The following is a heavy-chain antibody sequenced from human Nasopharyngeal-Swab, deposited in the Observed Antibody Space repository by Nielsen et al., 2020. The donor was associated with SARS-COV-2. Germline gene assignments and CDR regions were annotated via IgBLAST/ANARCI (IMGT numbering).Heavy chain of an antibody. Sequence: SQTLSLTCAISGDSVSSNSAAWNWIRQSPSRGLEWLGRTYYRSKWYNDYAVSVKSRITINPDTSKNEFSLQLNSVTPEDTAVYYCARGRVSSFLVSGWYGTNWFDPWGQEILVTVSS. CDR2: TYYRSKWYN. CDR3: ARGRVSSFLVSGWYGTNWFDP. D-gene: IGHD6-19*01. V-gene: IGHV6-1*01. CDR1: GDSVSSNSAA. J-gene: IGHJ5*02.